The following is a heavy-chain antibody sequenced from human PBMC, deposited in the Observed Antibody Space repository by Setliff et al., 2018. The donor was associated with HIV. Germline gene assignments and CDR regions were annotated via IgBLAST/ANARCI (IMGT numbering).Heavy chain of an antibody. D-gene: IGHD3-3*01. CDR3: ARRGRFMGWFDP. CDR1: GGSFSNFL. J-gene: IGHJ5*02. CDR2: INSSGTT. Sequence: SETLSLTCTVSGGSFSNFLWNWIRQPPGKGLEWIGYINSSGTTNYNPSLKSRVNISIDPSKNHFTLRLISVTVADTAVYYCARRGRFMGWFDPRGQGSLVTVAS. V-gene: IGHV4-4*09.